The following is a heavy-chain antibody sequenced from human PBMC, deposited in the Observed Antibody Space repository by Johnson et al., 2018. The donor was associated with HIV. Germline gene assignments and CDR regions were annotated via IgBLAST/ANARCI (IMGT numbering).Heavy chain of an antibody. J-gene: IGHJ3*02. Sequence: VQLVESGGGVVQPGGSLRLSCAASGFTFSSYAMHWVRQAPGKGLEWVSGFYRNGGSTGYAASVKGRFTISRDNAKNSLYLQMNSLTVEDSALYYCARDPTTQNSRLTGDFGAFDIW. CDR1: GFTFSSYA. CDR2: FYRNGGST. D-gene: IGHD7-27*01. CDR3: ARDPTTQNSRLTGDFGAFDI. V-gene: IGHV3-20*04.